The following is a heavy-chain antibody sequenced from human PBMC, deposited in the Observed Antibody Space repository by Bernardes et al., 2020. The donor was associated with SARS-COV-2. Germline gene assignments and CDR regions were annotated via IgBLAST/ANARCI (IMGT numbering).Heavy chain of an antibody. CDR3: AKERPVNRVVANYYYYAMDV. Sequence: LRLSCAASGFVFSSYGMHWVRQAPGKGLAWVAVISYDGREQYYGDSVKGRFTISRDNSKNTLYLQMNSLRAEDTAVYYCAKERPVNRVVANYYYYAMDVWGQGTTVAVSS. D-gene: IGHD3-22*01. V-gene: IGHV3-30*18. J-gene: IGHJ6*02. CDR1: GFVFSSYG. CDR2: ISYDGREQ.